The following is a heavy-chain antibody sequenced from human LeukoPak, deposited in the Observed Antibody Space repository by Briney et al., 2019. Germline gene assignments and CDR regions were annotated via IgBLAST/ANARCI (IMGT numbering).Heavy chain of an antibody. D-gene: IGHD3-16*01. CDR2: INPKSGGT. CDR1: AYTFVSYY. CDR3: ARGGPWGDREVDY. V-gene: IGHV1-2*02. J-gene: IGHJ4*02. Sequence: GASVKVSCKASAYTFVSYYMHWVRQAPGQGLEWMGWINPKSGGTNYAPKSQGRVTMTRDTSISTAYMDLTWLTPDDTAVYYCARGGPWGDREVDYWGQGSLVTVSS.